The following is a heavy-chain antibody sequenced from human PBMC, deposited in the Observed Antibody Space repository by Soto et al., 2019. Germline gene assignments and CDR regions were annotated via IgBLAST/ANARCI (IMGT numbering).Heavy chain of an antibody. CDR2: ISPYSGNT. Sequence: QVQLVQSGDEVRKPGSSVKVSCKASGYIFVNYGIAWVRQAPGQGLEWMGWISPYSGNTHYARKVQGRLTMTTDTFATTAHMDLGSLASGDTGVYCCPVVGNYVTPTPQDVRGQGTTVTVSS. CDR3: PVVGNYVTPTPQDV. V-gene: IGHV1-18*01. J-gene: IGHJ6*02. D-gene: IGHD2-15*01. CDR1: GYIFVNYG.